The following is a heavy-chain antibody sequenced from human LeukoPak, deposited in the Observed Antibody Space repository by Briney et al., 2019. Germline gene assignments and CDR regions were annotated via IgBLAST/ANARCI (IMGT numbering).Heavy chain of an antibody. V-gene: IGHV3-7*01. CDR1: GCTFSSYW. CDR3: ARGEGITMIVDLCYFDY. J-gene: IGHJ4*02. Sequence: GGSLRLSCAASGCTFSSYWLTWGRQPPGKGLEGVANIKQDGSEKYYVDSVQSRFTISRDTAKNSLYLQMNSLRAEDTAVYYCARGEGITMIVDLCYFDYWGQGTLVTVSS. CDR2: IKQDGSEK. D-gene: IGHD3-22*01.